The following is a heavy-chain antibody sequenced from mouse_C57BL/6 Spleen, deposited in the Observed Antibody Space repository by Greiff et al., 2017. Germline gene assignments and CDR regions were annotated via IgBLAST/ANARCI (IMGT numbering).Heavy chain of an antibody. CDR2: ISSGSSTI. CDR3: ARRITTDYYYAMDY. J-gene: IGHJ4*01. Sequence: EVKLVEPGGGLVKPGGSLKLSCAASGFTFSDYGMHWVRQAPEKGLEWVAYISSGSSTIYYADTVKGRFTISRDNAKNTLLLQMTSLRSEDTAMYYCARRITTDYYYAMDYWGQGTSVTVSS. CDR1: GFTFSDYG. V-gene: IGHV5-17*01. D-gene: IGHD1-1*01.